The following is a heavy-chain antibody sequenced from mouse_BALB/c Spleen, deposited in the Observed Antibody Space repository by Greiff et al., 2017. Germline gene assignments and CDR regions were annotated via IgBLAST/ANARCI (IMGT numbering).Heavy chain of an antibody. CDR1: GFSLTSYG. CDR2: IWAGGST. Sequence: QVQLKESGPGLVAPSQSLSITCTVSGFSLTSYGVHWVRQPPGKGLEWLGVIWAGGSTNYNSALMSRLSISKDNSKSQVFLKMNSLQTDDTAMYYCASYYGNLAWFAYWGQGTLVTVSA. J-gene: IGHJ3*01. CDR3: ASYYGNLAWFAY. V-gene: IGHV2-9*02. D-gene: IGHD2-1*01.